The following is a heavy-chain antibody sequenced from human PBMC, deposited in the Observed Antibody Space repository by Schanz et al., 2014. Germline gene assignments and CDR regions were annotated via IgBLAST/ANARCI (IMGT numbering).Heavy chain of an antibody. D-gene: IGHD6-13*01. CDR1: GYTFTSYG. Sequence: QVQLVQSGPEVKKPGASVKVSCKASGYTFTSYGINWVRQAPGQGLEWMGWISAYNGNTNYAQKFQGRVTMTRDTSTSTVYMELSSLRSEDTAVDYCARDGVDAAAGGNYWGQGTLVTVSS. J-gene: IGHJ4*02. V-gene: IGHV1-18*01. CDR2: ISAYNGNT. CDR3: ARDGVDAAAGGNY.